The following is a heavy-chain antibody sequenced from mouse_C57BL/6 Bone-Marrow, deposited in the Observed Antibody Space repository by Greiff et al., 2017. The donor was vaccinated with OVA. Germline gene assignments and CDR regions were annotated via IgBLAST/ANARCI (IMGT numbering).Heavy chain of an antibody. D-gene: IGHD2-10*01. J-gene: IGHJ1*03. CDR1: GYTFTSYW. CDR3: ARPYSRVWYFDV. Sequence: QVQLQHPGAELVKPGASVKMSCKASGYTFTSYWITWVKQRPGQGLEWIGDIYPGSGSTNYNEKFKSKATLTVDTSSSTAYMQLSSLTSEDSAVYYCARPYSRVWYFDVWGTGTTVTVSS. V-gene: IGHV1-55*01. CDR2: IYPGSGST.